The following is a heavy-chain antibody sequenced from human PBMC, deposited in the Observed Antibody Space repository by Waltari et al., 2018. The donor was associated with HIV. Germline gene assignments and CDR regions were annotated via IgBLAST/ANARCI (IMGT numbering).Heavy chain of an antibody. V-gene: IGHV2-5*01. CDR2: VYWNDDK. J-gene: IGHJ4*02. CDR1: GFSLSTNEVG. Sequence: QITLKESGPTLVKPTQTLSLTCTFSGFSLSTNEVGVGWIRQPPGKALEWLALVYWNDDKRYRPSPKTRLTITKNTSKNQVVRTMTNMDPVDTATYYCAYYTYSTSWFDYWGQGTLVTVSS. D-gene: IGHD6-13*01. CDR3: AYYTYSTSWFDY.